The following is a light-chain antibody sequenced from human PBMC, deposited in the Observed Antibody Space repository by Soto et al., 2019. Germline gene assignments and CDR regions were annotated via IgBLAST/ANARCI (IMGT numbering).Light chain of an antibody. CDR2: GAS. V-gene: IGKV3-20*01. Sequence: EIVLTQSPGKLSLSPGERATLSCLASQRVDDSHLAWYQLRPGQAPRLLIYGASTRATGIPDRFSASGSGTDFSLTIRGLKPEELAVYDGQQYRMSPNTVGQGTRREIK. J-gene: IGKJ5*01. CDR3: QQYRMSPNT. CDR1: QRVDDSH.